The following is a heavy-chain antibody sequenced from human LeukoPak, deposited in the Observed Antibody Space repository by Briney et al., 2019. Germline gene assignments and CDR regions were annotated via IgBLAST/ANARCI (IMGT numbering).Heavy chain of an antibody. CDR1: GFTFSSYS. CDR3: AKDRPYRWQWLVLANYYMDV. J-gene: IGHJ6*03. Sequence: KTGGSLRLSCAASGFTFSSYSLNWVRQAPGKGLEWVSSISSTSIYRYYADSVKGRFTISRDNAKNSVYLQMNSLRAEDTAVYYCAKDRPYRWQWLVLANYYMDVWGKGTTVTISS. V-gene: IGHV3-21*01. D-gene: IGHD6-19*01. CDR2: ISSTSIYR.